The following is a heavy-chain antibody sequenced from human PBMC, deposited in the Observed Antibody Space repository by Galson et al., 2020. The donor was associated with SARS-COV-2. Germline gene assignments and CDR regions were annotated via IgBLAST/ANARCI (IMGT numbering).Heavy chain of an antibody. Sequence: TGGSLRLSCTASGFTFGDYAMSWVCQAPGKGLEWVGFIRSKAYGGTTEYAASVKGRFTISRDDSKSIAYLQMNSLKTEDTAVYYCTRDDFWSGYYNYWGQGTLVTVSS. CDR2: IRSKAYGGTT. J-gene: IGHJ4*02. CDR3: TRDDFWSGYYNY. D-gene: IGHD3-3*01. V-gene: IGHV3-49*04. CDR1: GFTFGDYA.